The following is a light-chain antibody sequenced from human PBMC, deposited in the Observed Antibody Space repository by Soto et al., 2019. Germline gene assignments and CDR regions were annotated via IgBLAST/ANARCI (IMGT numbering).Light chain of an antibody. CDR1: QSVSSN. CDR2: GAS. CDR3: QQYSNWPPIT. J-gene: IGKJ5*01. V-gene: IGKV3-15*01. Sequence: EIVMTQSPATLSVSQVERATLSFRASQSVSSNLAWYQQKPGQAPRLLIYGASTRATGISARFSGSGSGTEFTLTISSLQSEDFAVYYCQQYSNWPPITFGQGTRLEIK.